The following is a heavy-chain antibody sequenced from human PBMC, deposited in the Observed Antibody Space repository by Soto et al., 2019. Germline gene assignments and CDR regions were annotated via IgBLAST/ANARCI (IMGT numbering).Heavy chain of an antibody. CDR3: ARDQGITTFGVYSMYYYGMDV. D-gene: IGHD3-3*01. J-gene: IGHJ6*02. Sequence: QVQLVQSGAEVKKPGASVKVSCKASGYTFTSSGISWVRQAPGQGLEWMGWISTDNGNTNYAQHLQGRVSMTTDTSTSTAYMDLRSLRSDDTAVHYCARDQGITTFGVYSMYYYGMDVWGQGTTVTVSS. V-gene: IGHV1-18*01. CDR1: GYTFTSSG. CDR2: ISTDNGNT.